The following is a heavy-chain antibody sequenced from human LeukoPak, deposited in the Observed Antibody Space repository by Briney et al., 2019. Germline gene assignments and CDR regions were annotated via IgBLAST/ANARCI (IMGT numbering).Heavy chain of an antibody. CDR3: ARKSAGFLTA. CDR1: GYTFTGDQ. CDR2: INPSSGDT. J-gene: IGHJ5*02. V-gene: IGHV1-2*02. D-gene: IGHD2/OR15-2a*01. Sequence: ASVKVSCKASGYTFTGDQIYWLRQAPRQGLEWVGWINPSSGDTLYEEKFQGRVTMTRDKSISSAYMELSSLRSDDTAVYYCARKSAGFLTAWGQGTLVTVSS.